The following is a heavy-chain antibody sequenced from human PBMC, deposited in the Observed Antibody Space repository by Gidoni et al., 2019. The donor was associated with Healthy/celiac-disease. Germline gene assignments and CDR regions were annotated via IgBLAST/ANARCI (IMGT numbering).Heavy chain of an antibody. V-gene: IGHV1-24*01. Sequence: QVQLVQSGAEVKKPGASVKVSCKVSGYPLTELSMHWVRQAPGKGLEWMGGFDPEDGETIYAQKFQGRVTMTEDTSTDTAYMELSSLRSEDTAVYYCATGVPTVTTSGGFYYYYYYMDVWGKGTTVTVSS. J-gene: IGHJ6*03. CDR1: GYPLTELS. D-gene: IGHD4-17*01. CDR3: ATGVPTVTTSGGFYYYYYYMDV. CDR2: FDPEDGET.